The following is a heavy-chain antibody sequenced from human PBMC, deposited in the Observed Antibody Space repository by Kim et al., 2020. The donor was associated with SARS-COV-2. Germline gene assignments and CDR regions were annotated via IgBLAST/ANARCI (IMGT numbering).Heavy chain of an antibody. CDR3: ARDGYGDYALDY. J-gene: IGHJ4*02. D-gene: IGHD4-17*01. CDR1: GGSISSSSYY. V-gene: IGHV4-39*07. Sequence: PSETLSLTCTVSGGSISSSSYYWGWIRQPPGKGLEWIGSIYYSGSTYYNPSLKSRVTISVDTSKNQFSLKLSSVTAADTAVYYCARDGYGDYALDYWGQGTLVTVSS. CDR2: IYYSGST.